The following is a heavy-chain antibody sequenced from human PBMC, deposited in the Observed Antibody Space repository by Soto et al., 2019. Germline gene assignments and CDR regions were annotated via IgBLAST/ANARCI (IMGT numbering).Heavy chain of an antibody. V-gene: IGHV3-23*01. Sequence: GGSLRLSCAASGFTFSIHAMSWVRQAPGKGLEWVSGISSSGDTTYYAHSVKGRFTISRDNYRDTLFLQMNSLRAEDTAVYYCAKLVGYGSGWYPDYWGQGIPVTVSS. CDR1: GFTFSIHA. CDR3: AKLVGYGSGWYPDY. J-gene: IGHJ4*02. CDR2: ISSSGDTT. D-gene: IGHD6-19*01.